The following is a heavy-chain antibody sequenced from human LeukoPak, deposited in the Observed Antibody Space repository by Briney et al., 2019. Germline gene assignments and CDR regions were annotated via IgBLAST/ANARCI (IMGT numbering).Heavy chain of an antibody. CDR2: IIPIFGTA. D-gene: IGHD6-6*01. V-gene: IGHV1-69*13. CDR3: ARDPYSSSSGRYFDY. Sequence: GASVKVSCKASGGTFSSYAISWVRQAPGQGLEWMGGIIPIFGTANYAQKFQGRVTITADESTSTAYMELSSLRSEDTAVYYCARDPYSSSSGRYFDYWGQGTLVTVSS. CDR1: GGTFSSYA. J-gene: IGHJ4*02.